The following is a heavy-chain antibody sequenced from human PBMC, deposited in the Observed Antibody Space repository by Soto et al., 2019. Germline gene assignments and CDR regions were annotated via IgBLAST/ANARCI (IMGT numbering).Heavy chain of an antibody. V-gene: IGHV3-23*01. CDR2: ISGSGGST. Sequence: GGSLRLSCAASGFTFSSYAMSWVRQAPGKGLEWVSAISGSGGSTYYADSVKGRFTISRDNSKNTLYLQMNGLRAEDTAVYYCAKPAPMVREGERGSDWFDPWGQGTLVTVSS. J-gene: IGHJ5*02. D-gene: IGHD3-10*01. CDR3: AKPAPMVREGERGSDWFDP. CDR1: GFTFSSYA.